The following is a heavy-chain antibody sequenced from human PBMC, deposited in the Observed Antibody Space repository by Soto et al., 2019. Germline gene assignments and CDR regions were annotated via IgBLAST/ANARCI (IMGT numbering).Heavy chain of an antibody. Sequence: QVQLVESGGGVVQPGRSLRLSCAVSGFTFSTYGMHGVRQTPGKGLEWVARISHDGNTQNYADSVKGRFTISRDNAKNMLFLQMDGLRAEDTALFYCAKDTYYYSTSGYYVFDHWGQGTLVTVSS. D-gene: IGHD3-22*01. J-gene: IGHJ4*02. V-gene: IGHV3-30*18. CDR1: GFTFSTYG. CDR3: AKDTYYYSTSGYYVFDH. CDR2: ISHDGNTQ.